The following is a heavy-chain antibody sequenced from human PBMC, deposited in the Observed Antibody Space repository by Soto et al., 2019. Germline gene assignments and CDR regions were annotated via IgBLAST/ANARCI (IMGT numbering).Heavy chain of an antibody. CDR1: GFTFGDYA. V-gene: IGHV3-49*03. CDR2: IRSKAYGGTT. Sequence: PGGSLRLSCTASGFTFGDYAMSWFRQAPGKGLEWVGFIRSKAYGGTTEYAASVKGRFTISRDDSKSIAYLQMNSLKTEDTAVYYCTISCSGGSCYVFDYWGQGTLVTVSS. CDR3: TISCSGGSCYVFDY. D-gene: IGHD2-15*01. J-gene: IGHJ4*02.